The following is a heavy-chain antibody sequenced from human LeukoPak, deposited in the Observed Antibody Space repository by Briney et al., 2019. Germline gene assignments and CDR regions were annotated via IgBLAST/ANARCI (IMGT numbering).Heavy chain of an antibody. CDR1: GGSFSGYY. D-gene: IGHD6-19*01. V-gene: IGHV4-34*01. CDR2: INHSGST. CDR3: ARGLSSGWYFRYFDY. Sequence: SETLSLTCAVYGGSFSGYYWSWIRQPPGKGLEWIGEINHSGSTNYNPSLKSRVTISVDTSKNQFSLKLSSVTAADTAVYYCARGLSSGWYFRYFDYWGQGTLVTVSS. J-gene: IGHJ4*02.